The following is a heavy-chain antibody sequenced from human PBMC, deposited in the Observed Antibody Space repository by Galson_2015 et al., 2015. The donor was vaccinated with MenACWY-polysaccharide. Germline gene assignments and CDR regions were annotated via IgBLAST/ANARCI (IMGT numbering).Heavy chain of an antibody. CDR1: GFTFSSYW. J-gene: IGHJ5*02. V-gene: IGHV3-7*04. Sequence: SLRLSCAASGFTFSSYWMSWVRQAPGKGLEWVANIKQDGSEKYYVDSVKGRFTISRDNAKNSLYLQMNSLRAEDTAVYYCARGSSRWLLWFDPWGQGTLVTVSS. CDR2: IKQDGSEK. CDR3: ARGSSRWLLWFDP. D-gene: IGHD2-15*01.